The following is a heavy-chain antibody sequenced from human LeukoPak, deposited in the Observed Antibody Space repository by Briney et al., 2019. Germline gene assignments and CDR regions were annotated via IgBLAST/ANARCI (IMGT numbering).Heavy chain of an antibody. Sequence: SETLSLTSTVSVGSISSYYWSSIRHPAGKGLEWMGQIYTSGSTNYNPSLKSRVTMSVDTTKNQFSMKLSSVNAADTDVYYCARREGGDGPCYFDYWGRGTLVTVSS. CDR3: ARREGGDGPCYFDY. D-gene: IGHD2-21*02. V-gene: IGHV4-4*07. CDR2: IYTSGST. J-gene: IGHJ4*02. CDR1: VGSISSYY.